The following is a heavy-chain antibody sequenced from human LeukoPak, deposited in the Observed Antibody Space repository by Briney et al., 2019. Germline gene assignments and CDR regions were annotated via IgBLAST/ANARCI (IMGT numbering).Heavy chain of an antibody. CDR3: AREGGYSGPPLDY. J-gene: IGHJ4*02. CDR1: GFTFSSYW. CDR2: IKQDGSEK. D-gene: IGHD5-12*01. V-gene: IGHV3-7*01. Sequence: GGSLRLSCAASGFTFSSYWMSWVRQAPGKGLEWVANIKQDGSEKYYVDSVKGRFTISRDNAKNSLYLQMNSLRAEDTAVYYCAREGGYSGPPLDYWGQGTLVTVSS.